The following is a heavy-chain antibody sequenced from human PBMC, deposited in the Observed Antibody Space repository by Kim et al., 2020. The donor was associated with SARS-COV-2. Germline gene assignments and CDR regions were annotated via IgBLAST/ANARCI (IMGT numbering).Heavy chain of an antibody. V-gene: IGHV3-53*01. CDR2: IYSGGST. Sequence: GGSLRLSCAASGFTVSSNDMSWVRQAPGKGLEWVSVIYSGGSTYYADSVKGRFTTSRDNSKNTLYLQIKSLRAEDTAVYYFARGEVVNDFYGVDDSGKGTTVTVSS. D-gene: IGHD3-22*01. CDR3: ARGEVVNDFYGVDD. J-gene: IGHJ6*04. CDR1: GFTVSSND.